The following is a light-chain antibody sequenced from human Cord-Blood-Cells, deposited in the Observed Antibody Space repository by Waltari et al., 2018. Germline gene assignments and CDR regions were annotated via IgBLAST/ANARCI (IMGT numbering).Light chain of an antibody. Sequence: QSALTQPASVSGSPGQSITISCTGTSRDVGSYTLVSWYQQHPGKAPKLMIYEVSKRPSGVSNRFSGSKSGNTASLTISGLQAEDEADYYCCSYAGSSTYVFGTGTKVTVL. CDR2: EVS. J-gene: IGLJ1*01. CDR1: SRDVGSYTL. CDR3: CSYAGSSTYV. V-gene: IGLV2-23*02.